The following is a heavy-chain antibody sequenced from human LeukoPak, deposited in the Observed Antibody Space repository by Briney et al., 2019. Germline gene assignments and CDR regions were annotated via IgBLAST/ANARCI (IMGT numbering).Heavy chain of an antibody. CDR2: IYTGGST. J-gene: IGHJ3*02. V-gene: IGHV4-59*10. CDR1: GGSICGDF. Sequence: SETLSLTCAVSGGSICGDFWSWIRQPAGRGLEWLGRIYTGGSTNYNPTLKSRVTMSVDTSKNQFSLKLSSVTAADTAVYYCARSWVHYDILTGYYPDAFDIWGQGTMVTVSS. D-gene: IGHD3-9*01. CDR3: ARSWVHYDILTGYYPDAFDI.